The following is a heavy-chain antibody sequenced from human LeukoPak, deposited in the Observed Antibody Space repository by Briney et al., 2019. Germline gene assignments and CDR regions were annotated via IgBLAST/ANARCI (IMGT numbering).Heavy chain of an antibody. J-gene: IGHJ4*02. D-gene: IGHD6-13*01. CDR3: VRITTAHFDY. CDR2: IMRDSSTI. CDR1: GFTFSSYS. Sequence: PGGSLRLSCAASGFTFSSYSMNWVRQAPGKGLEWVSYIMRDSSTIYYADSVKGRFTVSRDNAKNSLYLQMNSLRAEDTAVYYCVRITTAHFDYWGQGTLVAVSS. V-gene: IGHV3-48*01.